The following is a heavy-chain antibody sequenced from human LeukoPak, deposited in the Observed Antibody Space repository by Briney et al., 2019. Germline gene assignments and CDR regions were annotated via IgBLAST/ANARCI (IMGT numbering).Heavy chain of an antibody. J-gene: IGHJ4*02. CDR3: AIAFDLGYDYVWGSSYYFDY. CDR1: GYTFTSYA. D-gene: IGHD3-16*01. V-gene: IGHV1-3*03. Sequence: ASVKVSCKASGYTFTSYAMHWVRQAPGQRLEWMGWINAGNGNTKYSQEFQGRVTITRDTSASTAYMELRSLRSEDMAVYYCAIAFDLGYDYVWGSSYYFDYWGQGTLVTVSS. CDR2: INAGNGNT.